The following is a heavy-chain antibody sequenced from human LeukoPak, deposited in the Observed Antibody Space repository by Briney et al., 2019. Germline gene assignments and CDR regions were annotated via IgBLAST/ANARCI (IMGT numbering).Heavy chain of an antibody. J-gene: IGHJ6*03. CDR1: GFTFSSYG. Sequence: PGGSLRLSCAASGFTFSSYGMHWVRQAPGKGLEWVAFIRYDGSNKYYADSVKGRFTISRDNSKNTLYLQMNSLRAEDTAVYYCAKDPASYYYYYYMDVWGKGTTVTVSS. V-gene: IGHV3-30*02. D-gene: IGHD2-15*01. CDR3: AKDPASYYYYYYMDV. CDR2: IRYDGSNK.